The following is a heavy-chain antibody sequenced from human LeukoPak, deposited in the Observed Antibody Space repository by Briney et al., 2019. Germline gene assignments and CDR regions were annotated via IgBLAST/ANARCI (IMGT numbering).Heavy chain of an antibody. J-gene: IGHJ5*02. CDR3: VRGLEPRGFEWTWFDP. D-gene: IGHD3-9*01. Sequence: GRSLRLSCAASGFTFDDYAMHWVRQAPGKGLEWVSGISWNSGSIGYADSVKGRFTISRDNAKNSLYLQMNSLRAEDTALYYCVRGLEPRGFEWTWFDPWGQGTLVTVSS. V-gene: IGHV3-9*01. CDR2: ISWNSGSI. CDR1: GFTFDDYA.